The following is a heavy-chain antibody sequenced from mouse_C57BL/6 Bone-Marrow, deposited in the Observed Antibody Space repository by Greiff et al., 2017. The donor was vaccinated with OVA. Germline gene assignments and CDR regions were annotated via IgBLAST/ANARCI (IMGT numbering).Heavy chain of an antibody. Sequence: QVQLQQPGAELVRPGTSVKLSCKASGYTFTSYWMHWVKQRPGQGLEWIGVIDPSDSYTNYNQKFKGKATLTVDPSSSTAYMQLSSLTSEDSAVYYCAQRGFAYWGQGTLVTVSA. V-gene: IGHV1-59*01. CDR3: AQRGFAY. CDR2: IDPSDSYT. CDR1: GYTFTSYW. J-gene: IGHJ3*01.